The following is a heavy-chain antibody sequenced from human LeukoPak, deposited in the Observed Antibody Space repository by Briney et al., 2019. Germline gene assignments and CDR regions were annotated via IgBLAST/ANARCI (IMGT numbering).Heavy chain of an antibody. J-gene: IGHJ4*02. CDR1: GFTYNIYA. D-gene: IGHD5-12*01. CDR3: AKGRLDPNLVLDH. V-gene: IGHV3-23*01. Sequence: GGSLRLSCAASGFTYNIYAMSWIRQAPGKGLEWVSTIRGTVGYTYYADSVKGRFTISRDNSKNTPYLQMNNLRAEDTALYYCAKGRLDPNLVLDHWGQGTLVTVSS. CDR2: IRGTVGYT.